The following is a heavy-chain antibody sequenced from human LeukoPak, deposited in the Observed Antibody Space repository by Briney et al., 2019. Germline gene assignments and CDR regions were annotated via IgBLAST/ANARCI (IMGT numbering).Heavy chain of an antibody. J-gene: IGHJ4*02. Sequence: GGSLRLSCAASGFTFSSYAMSWVRQAPGKGLEWVSAISGSGGSTYYADSVKGRFTISRDNAKNSLYLQMNSLRAEDTAVYYCARARDSSSWYVIDYWGQGTLVTVSS. V-gene: IGHV3-23*01. CDR3: ARARDSSSWYVIDY. D-gene: IGHD6-13*01. CDR1: GFTFSSYA. CDR2: ISGSGGST.